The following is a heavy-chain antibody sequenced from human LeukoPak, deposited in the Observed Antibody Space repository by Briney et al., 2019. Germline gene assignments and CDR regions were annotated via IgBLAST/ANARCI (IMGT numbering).Heavy chain of an antibody. J-gene: IGHJ4*02. Sequence: SVKVSCKASGGTFSSYAISWVRQAPGQGLEWMGRIIPIFGTANYAQKFQGRVTITTDESTSTAYMELSSLRSEDTAVYYCASLQVQLGIVGSLDYWGQGTLVTVSS. CDR2: IIPIFGTA. D-gene: IGHD1-1*01. CDR3: ASLQVQLGIVGSLDY. V-gene: IGHV1-69*05. CDR1: GGTFSSYA.